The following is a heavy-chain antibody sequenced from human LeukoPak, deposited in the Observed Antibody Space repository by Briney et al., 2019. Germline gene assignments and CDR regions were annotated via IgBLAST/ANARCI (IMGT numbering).Heavy chain of an antibody. CDR1: GGSISRSDYY. J-gene: IGHJ4*02. CDR3: VSPDLGPFDY. V-gene: IGHV4-39*01. Sequence: SETLSLTCTVSGGSISRSDYYWGWIRQPPGKGLEWIGSGHYSSSTYNDPSLKSRVTMSVDTSKNHLSLNLNSVSAADAAVYYCVSPDLGPFDYWGQGTLVTVSS. CDR2: GHYSSST.